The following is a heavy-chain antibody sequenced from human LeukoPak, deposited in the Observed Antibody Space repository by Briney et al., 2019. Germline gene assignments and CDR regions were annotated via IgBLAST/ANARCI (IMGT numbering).Heavy chain of an antibody. Sequence: ASVKVSCKASGYTFTSYDINWERQATGQGLEWMGWMNPNSGNTGYAQKFQGRVTMTRNTSISTAYMELSSLRSEDTAVYYCARGILWESYGVSYYGMDVWGQGTTVTVSS. J-gene: IGHJ6*02. V-gene: IGHV1-8*01. D-gene: IGHD4-17*01. CDR1: GYTFTSYD. CDR3: ARGILWESYGVSYYGMDV. CDR2: MNPNSGNT.